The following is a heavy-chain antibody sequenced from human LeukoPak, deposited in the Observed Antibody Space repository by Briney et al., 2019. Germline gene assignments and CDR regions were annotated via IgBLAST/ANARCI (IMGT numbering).Heavy chain of an antibody. CDR1: GYIFTGYY. D-gene: IGHD4-11*01. V-gene: IGHV1-2*02. J-gene: IGHJ4*02. CDR2: INPNSGGT. Sequence: ASVKVSCKASGYIFTGYYMHWVRQAPGQGLEWMGWINPNSGGTNFAQKFQGRVTMTRDTSISAAYMELSRLRSDDTAVYYCARDDPYSSPGLWWGQGTLVTVSS. CDR3: ARDDPYSSPGLW.